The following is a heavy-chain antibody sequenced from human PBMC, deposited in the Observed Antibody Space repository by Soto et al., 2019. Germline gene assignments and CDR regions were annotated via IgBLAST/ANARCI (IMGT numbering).Heavy chain of an antibody. CDR1: GFTFSSYG. Sequence: QVQLVESGGGVVQPGRSLRLSCAASGFTFSSYGMLWVRQAPGKGLEWVAVISYDGSNKYSADSVKGRFTISRDNSKTTLYLQMNSLRAEDTAVYYCAKDRPLSSTSCYDYWGQGTLVTVSS. J-gene: IGHJ4*02. D-gene: IGHD2-2*01. CDR3: AKDRPLSSTSCYDY. V-gene: IGHV3-30*18. CDR2: ISYDGSNK.